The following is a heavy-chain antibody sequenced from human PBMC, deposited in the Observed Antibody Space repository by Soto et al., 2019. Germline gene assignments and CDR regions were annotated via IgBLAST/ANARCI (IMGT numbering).Heavy chain of an antibody. Sequence: EVQLVESGGGLVQPGGSLRLSCAASGFTFSSYWMSWVRQAPGKGLEWVANIKQDGSEKYYVDSVKGRFTISRDNDKNSLYLQMNSLRAEDTAVYYCARILYGLGRTQPLGYWGQGTLVTVSS. V-gene: IGHV3-7*05. CDR3: ARILYGLGRTQPLGY. CDR2: IKQDGSEK. J-gene: IGHJ4*02. D-gene: IGHD3-16*01. CDR1: GFTFSSYW.